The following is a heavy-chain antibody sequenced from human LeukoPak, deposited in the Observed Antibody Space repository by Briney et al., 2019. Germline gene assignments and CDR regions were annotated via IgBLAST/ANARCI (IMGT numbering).Heavy chain of an antibody. CDR2: IYYSGST. CDR1: GGSFSGYY. Sequence: TLSLTCAVYGGSFSGYYWSWIRQHPGKGLEWIGYIYYSGSTYYNPSLKSRVTISVDTSKNQFSLKLSSVTAADTAVYYCARSIAAHPFDYWGQGTLVTVSS. CDR3: ARSIAAHPFDY. J-gene: IGHJ4*02. V-gene: IGHV4-31*11. D-gene: IGHD6-6*01.